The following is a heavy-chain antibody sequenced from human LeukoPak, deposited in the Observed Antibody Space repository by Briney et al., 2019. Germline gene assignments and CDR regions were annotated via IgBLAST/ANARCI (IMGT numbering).Heavy chain of an antibody. CDR3: ATDRYYYDSSGYFRGFDP. CDR2: FDPEDGET. J-gene: IGHJ5*02. CDR1: GYTLTELS. D-gene: IGHD3-22*01. V-gene: IGHV1-24*01. Sequence: ASVKVSCKVSGYTLTELSMHWVRQAPGKGLEWMGGFDPEDGETIYAQKFQGRVTMTEDTSTDTAYMELSSLRSEDTAVYYCATDRYYYDSSGYFRGFDPWGQGTLVTVSS.